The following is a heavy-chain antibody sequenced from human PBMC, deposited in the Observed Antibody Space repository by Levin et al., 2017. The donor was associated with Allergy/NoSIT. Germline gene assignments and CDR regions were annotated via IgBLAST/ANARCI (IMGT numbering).Heavy chain of an antibody. CDR1: GFTFRDYY. J-gene: IGHJ4*02. V-gene: IGHV3-11*05. Sequence: GGSLRLSCAASGFTFRDYYMSWIRQAPGKGLELVSYISGTSSAIIYADSVKGRFTIPRDNAQNSLYLQMNSLRAEDTAVYFCERGPLAAGAHCWGQGTLVTVSS. CDR2: ISGTSSAI. D-gene: IGHD6-13*01. CDR3: ERGPLAAGAHC.